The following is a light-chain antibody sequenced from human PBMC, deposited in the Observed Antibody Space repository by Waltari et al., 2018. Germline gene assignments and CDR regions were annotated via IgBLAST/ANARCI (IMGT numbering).Light chain of an antibody. CDR3: QQYYSTPT. Sequence: DLVMTQSPDSLAVSLGERATINCKSSQSVLYNSNNRYYLAWYQQKPGQPPKLLIFWASTRESGVPDRFSGSGSGTDFTLTISSLQAEDVAVYYCQQYYSTPTFGQGTTVEIK. V-gene: IGKV4-1*01. J-gene: IGKJ1*01. CDR1: QSVLYNSNNRYY. CDR2: WAS.